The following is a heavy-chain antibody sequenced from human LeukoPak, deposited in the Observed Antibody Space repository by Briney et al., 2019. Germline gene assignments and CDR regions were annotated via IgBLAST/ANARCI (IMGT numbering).Heavy chain of an antibody. D-gene: IGHD3-22*01. J-gene: IGHJ4*02. V-gene: IGHV3-33*01. CDR3: ARDSPSSGYSH. Sequence: GGSLRLSCAASGFTFSSYGMHWVRQAPGKGLEWVAVIWYDGSNKYYADSVKGRFTISRDNSKNTLYLQMNSLRAEDTAVYYWARDSPSSGYSHWGQGTLVTVSS. CDR2: IWYDGSNK. CDR1: GFTFSSYG.